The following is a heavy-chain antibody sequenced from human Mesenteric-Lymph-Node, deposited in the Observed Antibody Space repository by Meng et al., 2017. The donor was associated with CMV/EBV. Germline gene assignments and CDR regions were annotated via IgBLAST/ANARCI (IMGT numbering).Heavy chain of an antibody. Sequence: LQLQESGPGRGKPSETLSLTCPVSGDSISSRSYYRGWLRQPPGKGLEWIGSIYYSGSTYYNPSLKSRVTISVDTSKNQFSLKLCSVTAADTAVYYCARPHYYGSGSSPWFDPWGQGTLVTVSS. CDR2: IYYSGST. CDR1: GDSISSRSYY. CDR3: ARPHYYGSGSSPWFDP. D-gene: IGHD3-10*01. J-gene: IGHJ5*02. V-gene: IGHV4-39*01.